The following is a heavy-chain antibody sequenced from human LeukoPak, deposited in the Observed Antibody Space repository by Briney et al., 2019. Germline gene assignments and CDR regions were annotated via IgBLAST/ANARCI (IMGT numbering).Heavy chain of an antibody. V-gene: IGHV3-21*04. CDR1: GFTFSSYS. J-gene: IGHJ4*02. D-gene: IGHD6-25*01. CDR2: ISSSSSYI. Sequence: GGSLRLSCAASGFTFSSYSMNWVRQAPGKGLEWVSSISSSSSYIYYADSVKGRFTISRDNAKNSLYLQMNSLRAEDTAVYYCARTSGGYKNLGAFDYWGQGTLVTVSS. CDR3: ARTSGGYKNLGAFDY.